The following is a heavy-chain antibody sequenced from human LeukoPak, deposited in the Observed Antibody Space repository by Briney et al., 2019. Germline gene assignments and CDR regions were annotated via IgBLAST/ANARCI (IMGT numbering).Heavy chain of an antibody. CDR1: GGSISRYY. CDR3: ARQRPSYYDSSGYPDYFDY. Sequence: PSETLSLTCTVSGGSISRYYWSWIRQPPGKGLEWIGYIYYSGSTNYNPSLKSRVTISVDTSKNQFSLKLSSVTAADTAVYYCARQRPSYYDSSGYPDYFDYWGQGTLVTVSS. V-gene: IGHV4-59*08. J-gene: IGHJ4*02. D-gene: IGHD3-22*01. CDR2: IYYSGST.